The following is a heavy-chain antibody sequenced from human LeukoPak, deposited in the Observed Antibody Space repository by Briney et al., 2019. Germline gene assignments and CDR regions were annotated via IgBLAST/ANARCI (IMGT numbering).Heavy chain of an antibody. J-gene: IGHJ1*01. CDR2: IYYSGST. V-gene: IGHV4-39*01. CDR1: GGSISSSSYY. Sequence: PSETLSLTCTVSGGSISSSSYYWGWIRQPPGKGLEWVGSIYYSGSTYYNPSLKSRVTISVDTSKNQFSLKLSSVTAADTAVYYCASERYYYDSSGYYGPTAEYFHHWGQGTLVTVSS. CDR3: ASERYYYDSSGYYGPTAEYFHH. D-gene: IGHD3-22*01.